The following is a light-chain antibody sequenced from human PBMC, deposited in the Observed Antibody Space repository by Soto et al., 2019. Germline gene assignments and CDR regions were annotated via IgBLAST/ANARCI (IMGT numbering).Light chain of an antibody. J-gene: IGKJ1*01. V-gene: IGKV3-15*01. Sequence: EILMTQSPATLSVSPGERATLSFRASHSVFSHLAWYQQKPGQAPRLLIYGASTRATGIPARLSGSGSGTEFTLSISSLQSEDFAVYYGQQYNNWPLSFGQGTKVEIK. CDR1: HSVFSH. CDR3: QQYNNWPLS. CDR2: GAS.